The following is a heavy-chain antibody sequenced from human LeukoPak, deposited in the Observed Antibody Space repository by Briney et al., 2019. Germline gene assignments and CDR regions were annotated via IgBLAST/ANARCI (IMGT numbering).Heavy chain of an antibody. J-gene: IGHJ3*01. CDR1: GYDFPSYY. CDR3: AKCRDYYDSSGSYTYDV. D-gene: IGHD3-22*01. CDR2: IFPGDSDT. Sequence: GESPKISCVTSGYDFPSYYIAWVRQMPGKGPEWMGVIFPGDSDTRYNPAFKGQVTMSVDTSVDTAYLQWSSLKASDAAMYFCAKCRDYYDSSGSYTYDVWGHGTRVIV. V-gene: IGHV5-51*01.